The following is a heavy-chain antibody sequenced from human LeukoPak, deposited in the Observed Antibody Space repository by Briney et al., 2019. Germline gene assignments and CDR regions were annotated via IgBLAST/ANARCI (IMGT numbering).Heavy chain of an antibody. CDR2: IYYSGST. CDR3: ARLGHYYDSSGYYLFDY. D-gene: IGHD3-22*01. V-gene: IGHV4-39*01. J-gene: IGHJ4*02. CDR1: GGSISSSSYY. Sequence: SETLSLTCTVSGGSISSSSYYWGWIRQPPGKGLEWIGSIYYSGSTYYNPSLKSRVTISVDTSKNQFSLKLSSVTAADTAAYYCARLGHYYDSSGYYLFDYWGQGTLVTVSS.